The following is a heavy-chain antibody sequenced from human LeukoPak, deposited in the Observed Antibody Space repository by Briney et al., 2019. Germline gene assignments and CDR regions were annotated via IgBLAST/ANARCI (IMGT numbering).Heavy chain of an antibody. Sequence: SETLSLTCTVSGGSISSHYWSWLRQPPGGGLEWVGYIYYSGSTNYNPSLKSRVTISVDTSKNQFSLKLSSVTAADTAVYYCAKVYQPPLVAYWGQGTLVTVSS. D-gene: IGHD2-2*01. CDR3: AKVYQPPLVAY. CDR1: GGSISSHY. CDR2: IYYSGST. V-gene: IGHV4-59*11. J-gene: IGHJ4*02.